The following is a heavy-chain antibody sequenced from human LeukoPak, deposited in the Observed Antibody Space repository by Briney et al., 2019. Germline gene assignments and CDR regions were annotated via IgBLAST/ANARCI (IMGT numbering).Heavy chain of an antibody. V-gene: IGHV4-39*07. CDR1: GGSISSSSYY. Sequence: SETLSLTCTVSGGSISSSSYYWGWIRQPPGKGLEWIGSIYYSGSTYYNPSLKSRVTISVDTSKNQFSLKLSTVTAADTAVYYCARLQFLSGGYYAFDSWGQGSLVTVSS. CDR3: ARLQFLSGGYYAFDS. J-gene: IGHJ4*02. CDR2: IYYSGST. D-gene: IGHD3-22*01.